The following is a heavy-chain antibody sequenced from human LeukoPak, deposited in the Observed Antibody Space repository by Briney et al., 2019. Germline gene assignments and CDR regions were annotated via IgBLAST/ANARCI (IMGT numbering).Heavy chain of an antibody. Sequence: GASVKVSCKASGGTFSSYAVSWVRQAPGQGLEWMGRIIPMLGIANYAQTFQGRVTITADKSTSTAYMGLSSLASEDTAVYYCARDVGIVGALGGFDYWGQGTLVTVSS. CDR1: GGTFSSYA. CDR2: IIPMLGIA. D-gene: IGHD1-26*01. CDR3: ARDVGIVGALGGFDY. V-gene: IGHV1-69*04. J-gene: IGHJ4*02.